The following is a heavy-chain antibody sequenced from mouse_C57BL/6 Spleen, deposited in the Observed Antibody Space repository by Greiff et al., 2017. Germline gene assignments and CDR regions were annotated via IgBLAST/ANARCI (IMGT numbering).Heavy chain of an antibody. Sequence: QVQLQQPGAELVMPGASVKLSCKASGYTFTSYWMHWVKQRPGQGLEWIGEIDPSDSYTHYNQKFKGKSTLTVDKSSSTAYMQLSSLTSEDSAVYYRARSRYYGRSLGRDYWGQGTSVTVSS. J-gene: IGHJ4*01. CDR2: IDPSDSYT. CDR1: GYTFTSYW. V-gene: IGHV1-69*01. D-gene: IGHD1-1*01. CDR3: ARSRYYGRSLGRDY.